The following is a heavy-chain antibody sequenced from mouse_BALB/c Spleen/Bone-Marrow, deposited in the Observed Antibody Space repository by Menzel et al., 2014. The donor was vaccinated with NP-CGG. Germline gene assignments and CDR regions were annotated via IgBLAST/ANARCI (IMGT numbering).Heavy chain of an antibody. J-gene: IGHJ2*01. CDR2: INPSNGGA. V-gene: IGHV1S81*02. D-gene: IGHD1-1*01. CDR3: ATSYYDAGSGGNS. CDR1: GYTFTSYW. Sequence: LVESGPELVKPAPSLKLSCKASGYTFTSYWMHWAKLRPGQGFEWIGEINPSNGGANYNERFKRKPTLTVDKSSSTAYMQHSGLTAEDSAVYCGATSYYDAGSGGNSWGQGTTVTVSS.